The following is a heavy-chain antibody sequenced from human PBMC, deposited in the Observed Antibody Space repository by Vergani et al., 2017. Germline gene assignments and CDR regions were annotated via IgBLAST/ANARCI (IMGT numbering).Heavy chain of an antibody. CDR2: ISSSSSYI. J-gene: IGHJ4*02. D-gene: IGHD6-19*01. V-gene: IGHV3-21*01. Sequence: VQLVESGGGVVQPGRSLRLSCAASGFTFSSYGMHWVRQAPGKGLEWVSSISSSSSYIYYADSVKGRFTISRDNAKNSLYLQMNSLRAEDKAVYYCARALRRGWSEPYYFDYWGQGTLVTVSS. CDR3: ARALRRGWSEPYYFDY. CDR1: GFTFSSYG.